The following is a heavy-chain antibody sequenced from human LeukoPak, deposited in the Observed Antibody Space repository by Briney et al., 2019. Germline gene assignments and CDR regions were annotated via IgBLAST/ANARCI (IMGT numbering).Heavy chain of an antibody. J-gene: IGHJ5*02. Sequence: SVKVSCKASEGTFSSYAISWVRQAPGQGLEWMGGIIPIFGTANYAQKFQGRVTITADESTSTAYMELSSLRSEDTAVYYCASKGGVVPAHFGGWFDPWGQGTLVTVSS. CDR1: EGTFSSYA. CDR2: IIPIFGTA. V-gene: IGHV1-69*13. CDR3: ASKGGVVPAHFGGWFDP. D-gene: IGHD2-2*01.